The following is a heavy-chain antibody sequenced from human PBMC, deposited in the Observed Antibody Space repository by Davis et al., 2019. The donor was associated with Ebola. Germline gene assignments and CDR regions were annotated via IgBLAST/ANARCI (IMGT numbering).Heavy chain of an antibody. Sequence: ASVKVSCKTSGYTFTSYGISCVRQAPGQGLEWMGWIRTYNGDTRYAQKLQGRVSMTTDTSTNTAYMELGSLTFDDTAVYYCARAQFPTTSDHWGQGTLVTVSS. V-gene: IGHV1-18*01. J-gene: IGHJ4*02. D-gene: IGHD1-1*01. CDR1: GYTFTSYG. CDR2: IRTYNGDT. CDR3: ARAQFPTTSDH.